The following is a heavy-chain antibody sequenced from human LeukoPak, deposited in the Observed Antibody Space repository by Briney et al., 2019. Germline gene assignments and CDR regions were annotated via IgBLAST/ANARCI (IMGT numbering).Heavy chain of an antibody. CDR2: ILYTGNT. Sequence: PSETLSLTCTVSGDSISTYYWSWIRQSPEKGLEWIGYILYTGNTNYNPSLKSRVTISIDTSKKQFSLKLSSVTAADTAVYYCARGGGSYSWFDPWGQGTLVTVSS. CDR1: GDSISTYY. J-gene: IGHJ5*02. CDR3: ARGGGSYSWFDP. D-gene: IGHD1-26*01. V-gene: IGHV4-59*01.